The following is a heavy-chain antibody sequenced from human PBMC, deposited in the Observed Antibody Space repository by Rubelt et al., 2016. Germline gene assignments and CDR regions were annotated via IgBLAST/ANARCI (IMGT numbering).Heavy chain of an antibody. D-gene: IGHD7-27*01. Sequence: QVQLVQSGAEVKKPGASVKVSCKASGYTFTSYGISWVRQAPGQGLEWMGWISAYNGNTNYAQKLQGRVTMTTNTSTSTGYMELRGLRSGEAAVYYCARYLGIEGDFDYWGQGTLVTVSS. J-gene: IGHJ4*02. CDR1: GYTFTSYG. CDR3: ARYLGIEGDFDY. V-gene: IGHV1-18*01. CDR2: ISAYNGNT.